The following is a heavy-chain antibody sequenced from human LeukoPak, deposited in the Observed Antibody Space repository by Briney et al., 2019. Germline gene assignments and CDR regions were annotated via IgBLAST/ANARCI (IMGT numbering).Heavy chain of an antibody. Sequence: GASVKVSCKASGGTFSSYAISWVRQAPGQGLEWMGRIIPILGIANYAQKFQGRVTITADKSTSTAYMELSSLRSEDTAVYYCAYSWPWIQLWLGPFDYWGQGTLVTVSS. J-gene: IGHJ4*02. V-gene: IGHV1-69*04. D-gene: IGHD5-18*01. CDR3: AYSWPWIQLWLGPFDY. CDR1: GGTFSSYA. CDR2: IIPILGIA.